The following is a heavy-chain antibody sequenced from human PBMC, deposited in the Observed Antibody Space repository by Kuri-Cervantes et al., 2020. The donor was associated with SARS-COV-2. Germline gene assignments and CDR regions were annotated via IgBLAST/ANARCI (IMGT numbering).Heavy chain of an antibody. CDR2: IYHSGST. D-gene: IGHD1-20*01. J-gene: IGHJ5*02. CDR1: GYSISSGYY. V-gene: IGHV4-38-2*01. CDR3: ARLVYNWNDGFDP. Sequence: GSLRLSCAVSGYSISSGYYWGWIRQPPGKGLEWIGSIYHSGSTYYNPSLKSRVTISVDTSKNQFSLKLSSVTAADTAVYYCARLVYNWNDGFDPWGQGTLVTVSS.